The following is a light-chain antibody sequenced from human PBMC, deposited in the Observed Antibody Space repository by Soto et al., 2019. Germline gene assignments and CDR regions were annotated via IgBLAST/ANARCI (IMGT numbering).Light chain of an antibody. V-gene: IGKV3-20*01. J-gene: IGKJ4*01. CDR3: QQYGNSLT. CDR1: QSVDNNY. Sequence: EIVLTQSPGTLSLSPGERVTLSCRASQSVDNNYLAWYQQRPGQAPRTLIYGASSRATGIPDRFSGSGSGTDFTLSISGLEPEDSAVYYCQQYGNSLTFGGGTKVEIK. CDR2: GAS.